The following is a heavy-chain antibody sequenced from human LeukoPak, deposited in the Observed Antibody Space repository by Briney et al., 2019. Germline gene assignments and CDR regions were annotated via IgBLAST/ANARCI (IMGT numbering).Heavy chain of an antibody. CDR1: GGSISSYY. V-gene: IGHV4-59*06. Sequence: SETLSLTCTVSGGSISSYYWSWIRQPPGKGLEWIGYIYYSGSTYYNPSLKSRVTISVDTSKDQFSLKLSSVTAADTAVYYCASSLLERRYYFDYWGQGTLVTVSS. D-gene: IGHD1-1*01. CDR3: ASSLLERRYYFDY. CDR2: IYYSGST. J-gene: IGHJ4*02.